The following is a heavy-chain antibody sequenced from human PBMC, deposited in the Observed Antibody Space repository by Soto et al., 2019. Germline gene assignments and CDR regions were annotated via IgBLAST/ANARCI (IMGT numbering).Heavy chain of an antibody. D-gene: IGHD2-8*01. CDR1: GGTFSSYA. J-gene: IGHJ5*02. CDR2: IIPIFGTA. Sequence: QVQLVQSGAEVKKPGSSVKVSCKASGGTFSSYAISWVRQAPGQGLEWMGGIIPIFGTANYAQKFQGRVTITADESTSTAYMELISLRSEDTAVYYCAAEYCTNGVCYTRFDPWCQGTLVTVSS. CDR3: AAEYCTNGVCYTRFDP. V-gene: IGHV1-69*01.